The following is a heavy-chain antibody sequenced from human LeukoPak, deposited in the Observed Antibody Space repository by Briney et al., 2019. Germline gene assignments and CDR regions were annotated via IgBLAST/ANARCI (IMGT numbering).Heavy chain of an antibody. D-gene: IGHD3-22*01. J-gene: IGHJ4*02. CDR2: INPNSGGT. CDR3: ASVKSYGGYIDY. V-gene: IGHV1-2*06. CDR1: GYTFTGYY. Sequence: ASVKVSCKASGYTFTGYYMHWVRQAPGQGLEWMGRINPNSGGTNYAQKFQGRVTMTRDTSASTAYMELSRLRSDDTAVYYCASVKSYGGYIDYWGQGTLVTVSS.